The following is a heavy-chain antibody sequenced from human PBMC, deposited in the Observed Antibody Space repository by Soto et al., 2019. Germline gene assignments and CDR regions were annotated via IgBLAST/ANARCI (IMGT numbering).Heavy chain of an antibody. V-gene: IGHV3-11*01. CDR2: IGSDGSPK. J-gene: IGHJ4*02. CDR1: GFTFSDHY. Sequence: QVQLVESGRGLVKPGGSLRLSCAASGFTFSDHYMSWIRQAPGKGLEWLSYIGSDGSPKFYADSVKGRFTISRDNAKNSLFLQMNSLRVEDTAVYYCARDRRYDFWSGYSAPFDYWGQGTLVTVSS. D-gene: IGHD3-3*01. CDR3: ARDRRYDFWSGYSAPFDY.